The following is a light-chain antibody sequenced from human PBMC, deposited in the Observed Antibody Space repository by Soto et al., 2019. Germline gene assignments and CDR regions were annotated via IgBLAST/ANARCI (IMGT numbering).Light chain of an antibody. CDR1: QNINSW. CDR3: QQYIDYPYT. V-gene: IGKV1-5*03. J-gene: IGKJ2*01. Sequence: DIQMTQSPSTLSASVGDRVTITCRASQNINSWLAWYQQKPGKAPNLLIHKASSLESGVPSRFSGSGSGTEFTLTISSLQPDDFATYYCQQYIDYPYTFGQGTKLEIK. CDR2: KAS.